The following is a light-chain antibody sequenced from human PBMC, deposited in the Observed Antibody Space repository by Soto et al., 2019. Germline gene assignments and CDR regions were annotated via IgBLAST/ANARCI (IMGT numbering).Light chain of an antibody. CDR3: QQYDGSLGLT. V-gene: IGKV3-20*01. CDR1: QSVSSNY. CDR2: GAS. Sequence: EMVLTQSPGTLSLSPGERATLSCRASQSVSSNYLAWYQQKPGQAPRLLIYGASSRATGIPDRFSGSGSGTDFTLTISRLEPEDFAVYYCQQYDGSLGLTFGGGTKVEIK. J-gene: IGKJ4*01.